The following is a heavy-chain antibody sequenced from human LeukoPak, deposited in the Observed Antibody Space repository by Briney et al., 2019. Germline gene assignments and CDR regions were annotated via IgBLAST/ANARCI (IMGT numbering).Heavy chain of an antibody. D-gene: IGHD2-21*02. J-gene: IGHJ6*02. V-gene: IGHV1-69*13. CDR3: ARASGDGDYYYYGMDV. CDR1: GGTFSSYA. CDR2: IIPIFGTA. Sequence: ASVKVSCKASGGTFSSYAISWVRQAPGQGLECMGGIIPIFGTANYAQKFQGRVTITADESTSTAYMELSSLRSEDTAVYYCARASGDGDYYYYGMDVWGQGTTVTVSS.